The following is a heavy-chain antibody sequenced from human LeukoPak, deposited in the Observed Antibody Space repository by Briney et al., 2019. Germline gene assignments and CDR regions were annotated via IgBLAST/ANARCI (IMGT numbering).Heavy chain of an antibody. D-gene: IGHD6-19*01. CDR3: ATTLRNSGWAAGLDY. CDR2: ISYDGSNK. V-gene: IGHV3-30-3*01. CDR1: GFTFSSYA. J-gene: IGHJ4*02. Sequence: GGSLRLSCAASGFTFSSYAMHWVRQAPGKGLEWVAVISYDGSNKYYADSVKGRFTISRDNSKNTLYLQMNSLRAEDTALYYCATTLRNSGWAAGLDYWGQGTLVTVSS.